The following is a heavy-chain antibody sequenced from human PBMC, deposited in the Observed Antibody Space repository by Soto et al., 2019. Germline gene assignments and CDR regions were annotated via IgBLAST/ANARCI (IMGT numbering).Heavy chain of an antibody. Sequence: QVQLQQSGPGLVKPSQTLSLTCAISGDSVSSNSAAWNWIRQSPSRGLEWLGRTYYRSKWYNDYAVSVKSRITITPDTSKNQFSLQLNSVTPGDTAVYYCARVSSGWSDLRYYGRDVWGQGTTVTVSS. J-gene: IGHJ6*02. CDR1: GDSVSSNSAA. V-gene: IGHV6-1*01. D-gene: IGHD6-19*01. CDR2: TYYRSKWYN. CDR3: ARVSSGWSDLRYYGRDV.